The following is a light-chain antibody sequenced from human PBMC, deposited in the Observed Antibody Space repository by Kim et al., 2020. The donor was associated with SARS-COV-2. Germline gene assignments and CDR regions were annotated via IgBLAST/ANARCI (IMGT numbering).Light chain of an antibody. V-gene: IGLV1-51*01. Sequence: GQKVTISGSGSSSNIGNNYVSWYQQLPGTAPKLLIYDNNKRPSGIPDRFSGSKSGTSATLGITGLQTGDEADYYCGTWDSSLSVYVFGTGTKVTVL. CDR2: DNN. CDR3: GTWDSSLSVYV. J-gene: IGLJ1*01. CDR1: SSNIGNNY.